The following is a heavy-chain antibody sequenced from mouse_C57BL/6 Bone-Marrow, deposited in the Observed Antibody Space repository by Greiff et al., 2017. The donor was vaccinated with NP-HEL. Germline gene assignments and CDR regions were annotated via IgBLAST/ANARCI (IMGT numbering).Heavy chain of an antibody. J-gene: IGHJ2*01. V-gene: IGHV14-2*01. CDR1: GFNITDYY. D-gene: IGHD1-1*01. CDR3: ARYAYYYGSSYVFDY. Sequence: VQLQQSGAELVKPGASVKLSCTASGFNITDYYMPWVKQRTEQGLEWIGRIDPEDGVTKYAPKFKGKATMTADTSSNTAYMQLSSLTSEDTACYYGARYAYYYGSSYVFDYWGQGTTLTVSS. CDR2: IDPEDGVT.